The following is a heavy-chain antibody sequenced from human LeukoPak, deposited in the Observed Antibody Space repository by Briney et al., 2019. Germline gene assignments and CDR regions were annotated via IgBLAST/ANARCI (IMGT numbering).Heavy chain of an antibody. V-gene: IGHV4-61*01. D-gene: IGHD6-19*01. CDR2: IYYSGST. Sequence: PETLSLTCTVSGGSISSSSYYWSWIRQPPGKGLEWIGYIYYSGSTNYNPSLKSRVTISVDTSKNQFSLKLSSVTAADTAVYYCARGGIAVAHVDYWGQGTLVTVSS. CDR3: ARGGIAVAHVDY. J-gene: IGHJ4*02. CDR1: GGSISSSSYY.